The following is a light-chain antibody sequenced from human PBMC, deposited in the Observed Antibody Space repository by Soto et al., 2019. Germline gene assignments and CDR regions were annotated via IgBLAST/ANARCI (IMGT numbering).Light chain of an antibody. CDR2: EVS. CDR1: SSDVGSYNL. CDR3: CSDAGSSIL. V-gene: IGLV2-23*02. Sequence: QSALTQPASVSGSPGQSITISCTGTSSDVGSYNLVSWYQQHPGKAPKLMIYEVSKRPSGVSNRFSGSKSGNTASLTISGLQAEDEADYYCCSDAGSSILFGGGTQLTVL. J-gene: IGLJ2*01.